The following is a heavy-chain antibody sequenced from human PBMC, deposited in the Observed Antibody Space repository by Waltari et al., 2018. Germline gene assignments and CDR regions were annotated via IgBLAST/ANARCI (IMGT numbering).Heavy chain of an antibody. CDR1: GITVPNYA. Sequence: EVQLLESGGDLVQPGGSLRLSCAASGITVPNYAINWVRLAPGTGLGWVSAISVSDGTYYADSVKGRFTISRDTSKNTVYLQMNGLRAEDTAVYYCATPFYNWDDPLHSWGQGTLVTVSS. CDR3: ATPFYNWDDPLHS. J-gene: IGHJ4*02. CDR2: ISVSDGT. V-gene: IGHV3-23*01. D-gene: IGHD1-20*01.